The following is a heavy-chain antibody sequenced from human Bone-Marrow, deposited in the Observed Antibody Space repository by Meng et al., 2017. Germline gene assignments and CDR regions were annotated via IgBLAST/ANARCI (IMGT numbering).Heavy chain of an antibody. Sequence: LVGAGGGVVQSGVSLRLSCAASGFTFSSYAMHWVRQAPGKGLEWVAVISYDGSNKYYADSVKGRFTISRDNSKNTLYLQMNSLRAEDTAVYYCARVHFDYWGQGTLVTVSS. CDR1: GFTFSSYA. J-gene: IGHJ4*02. V-gene: IGHV3-30*01. CDR2: ISYDGSNK. CDR3: ARVHFDY.